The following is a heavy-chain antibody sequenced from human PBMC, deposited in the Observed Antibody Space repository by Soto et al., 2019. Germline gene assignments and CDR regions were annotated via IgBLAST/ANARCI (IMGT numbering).Heavy chain of an antibody. D-gene: IGHD1-1*01. J-gene: IGHJ4*02. CDR2: ISAHNGNT. CDR3: ARGRYGDY. CDR1: GYAFTTYG. Sequence: QVHLVQSGAEVKKPGASVKVSCQGSGYAFTTYGITWVRQAPGQGLEWMGWISAHNGNTKYAQKPQGRVTVTRDTSTSTAYMELRSLRYDDAAVYYCARGRYGDYWGQGALVTVSS. V-gene: IGHV1-18*01.